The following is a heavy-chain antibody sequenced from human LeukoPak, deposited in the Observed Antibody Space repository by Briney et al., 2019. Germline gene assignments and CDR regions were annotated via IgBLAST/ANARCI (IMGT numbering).Heavy chain of an antibody. J-gene: IGHJ4*02. V-gene: IGHV3-53*05. Sequence: PGGSLRLSCAASGVTVRSNYMSWVRKAPGKGLERVSVIYSGGSTYNADSVTGRFTISRANYKDTLYPQMNSLRPEDTGVYYCARDFPQTGMWTSGRLDYWGRGTLLTVSS. CDR3: ARDFPQTGMWTSGRLDY. CDR2: IYSGGST. CDR1: GVTVRSNY. D-gene: IGHD6-19*01.